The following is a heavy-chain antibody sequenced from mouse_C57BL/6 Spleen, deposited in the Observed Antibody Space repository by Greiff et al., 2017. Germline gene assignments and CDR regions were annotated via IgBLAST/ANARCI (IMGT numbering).Heavy chain of an antibody. V-gene: IGHV1-26*01. CDR1: GYTFTDYY. CDR3: ARGSNSNSGYFDY. J-gene: IGHJ2*01. CDR2: INPNNGGT. D-gene: IGHD2-5*01. Sequence: EVQLQQSGPELVKPGASVKISCKASGYTFTDYYMNWVKQSHGKSLEWIGDINPNNGGTSYNQKFKGKATLTVDKSSSTAYMELRSLTSEDSAVYYCARGSNSNSGYFDYWGQGTTLTVSS.